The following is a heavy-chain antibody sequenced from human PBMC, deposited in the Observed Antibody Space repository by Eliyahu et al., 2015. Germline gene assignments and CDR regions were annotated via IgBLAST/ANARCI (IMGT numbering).Heavy chain of an antibody. D-gene: IGHD6-6*01. CDR3: AITASYSSSPGDFDY. V-gene: IGHV3-23*04. CDR2: ISGSGGST. CDR1: GFTXSSYA. J-gene: IGHJ4*02. Sequence: EVQLVESGGGLVQPGGSLRLSCXASGFTXSSYAMSWVRQAXGKGLEWVSAISGSGGSTYYADSVKGRFTISRDNSKNTLYLQMNSLRAEDTAVYYCAITASYSSSPGDFDYWGQGTLVTVSS.